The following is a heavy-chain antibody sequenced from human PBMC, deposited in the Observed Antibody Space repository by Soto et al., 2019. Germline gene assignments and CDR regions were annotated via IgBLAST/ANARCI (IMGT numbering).Heavy chain of an antibody. CDR2: ISYDGSNK. J-gene: IGHJ4*02. CDR3: AKDPNSPLGYCSGGSCCSRYYFDY. D-gene: IGHD2-15*01. CDR1: GFTFSSYG. V-gene: IGHV3-30*18. Sequence: QVQLVESGGGVVQPGRSLRLSCAASGFTFSSYGMHWVRQAPGKGLEWVAVISYDGSNKYYADSVKGRFTISRDNSKNTLYLQMNSLRAEDTAVYYCAKDPNSPLGYCSGGSCCSRYYFDYWGQGTLVTVSS.